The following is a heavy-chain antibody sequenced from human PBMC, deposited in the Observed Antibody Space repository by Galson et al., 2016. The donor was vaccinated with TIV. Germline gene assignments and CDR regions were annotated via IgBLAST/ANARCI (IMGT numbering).Heavy chain of an antibody. J-gene: IGHJ6*02. CDR2: IWYDGSTK. CDR1: GFTLGGYG. D-gene: IGHD3-3*02. V-gene: IGHV3-33*01. Sequence: SLRLSCATSGFTLGGYGLHWVRQAPGKGLEWVAIIWYDGSTKFYGDSVTGRFTISRDTSTKTLYLQMNSLRVEDTGVYYCAREAFSTHNSYRVDVWGPGTPVTVSS. CDR3: AREAFSTHNSYRVDV.